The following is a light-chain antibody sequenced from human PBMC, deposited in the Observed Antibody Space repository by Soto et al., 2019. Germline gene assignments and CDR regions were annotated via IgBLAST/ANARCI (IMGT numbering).Light chain of an antibody. CDR1: SSDVGAYNY. CDR3: CSYTTSNTFV. V-gene: IGLV2-14*01. CDR2: HVT. J-gene: IGLJ1*01. Sequence: QSALTQPASVSGSLGQSITISCSGTSSDVGAYNYVSWYQQYPGKAPKLMIYHVTDRPSGVSTRFSGSKSGNTASLTISGLQAEDEADYYCCSYTTSNTFVFGTGNKVTVL.